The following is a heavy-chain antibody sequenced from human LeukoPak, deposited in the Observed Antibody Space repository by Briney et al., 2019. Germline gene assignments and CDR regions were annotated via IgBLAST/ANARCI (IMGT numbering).Heavy chain of an antibody. CDR2: ISAYNFNT. D-gene: IGHD3-9*01. CDR1: GYTFTNYG. J-gene: IGHJ4*02. Sequence: ASVKVSCKASGYTFTNYGISWVRQAPGQGLEWMGWISAYNFNTNYGQKFQGGVTMTTDTSTSAAYMELRSLRSDDTAVYYCARDYDILTGTPIFDYWGQGTLVTVSS. CDR3: ARDYDILTGTPIFDY. V-gene: IGHV1-18*01.